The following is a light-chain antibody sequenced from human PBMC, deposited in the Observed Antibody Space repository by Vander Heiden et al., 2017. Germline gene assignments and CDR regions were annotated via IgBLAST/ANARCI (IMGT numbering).Light chain of an antibody. Sequence: QSVLTQPPSVSCAPGQRVTISCTGSRSNIGAGFDVHWYQQLPGAAPKLLIYGKSNRPSGVPDRFSDSKSDTSASLAITGLQAEDEADYYCQSYDSSLSAWVFGGGTKLTV. CDR2: GKS. J-gene: IGLJ3*02. CDR3: QSYDSSLSAWV. V-gene: IGLV1-40*01. CDR1: RSNIGAGFD.